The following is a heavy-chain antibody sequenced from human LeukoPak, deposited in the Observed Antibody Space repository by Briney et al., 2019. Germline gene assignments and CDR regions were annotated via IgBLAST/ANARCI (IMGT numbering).Heavy chain of an antibody. V-gene: IGHV3-30-3*01. CDR3: ARGEDYCSSTSCYYYMDV. Sequence: GGSLRLSCAASGFTFSSYAMHWVRQAPGKGLEWVAVISYDGSNKYYADSVKGRFTISRDNSKNTLYLQMNSLRAEDTAVYYCARGEDYCSSTSCYYYMDVWGKGTTVTVSS. CDR2: ISYDGSNK. CDR1: GFTFSSYA. J-gene: IGHJ6*03. D-gene: IGHD2-2*01.